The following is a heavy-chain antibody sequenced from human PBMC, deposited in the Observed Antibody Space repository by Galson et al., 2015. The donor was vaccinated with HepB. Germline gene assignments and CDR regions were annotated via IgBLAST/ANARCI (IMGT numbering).Heavy chain of an antibody. CDR1: GGSISSYY. D-gene: IGHD6-6*01. V-gene: IGHV4-59*08. Sequence: QVQLQESGPGLVKPSETLSLTCTVSGGSISSYYWSWIRQSPGNGLDCIGFIYYTGTTTYTPPPRSRAPMSVETSKAHFSLRRSSVPAADTAVYYCGRLRGSSTLIDYWGQGTLVTVSS. J-gene: IGHJ4*02. CDR3: GRLRGSSTLIDY. CDR2: IYYTGTT.